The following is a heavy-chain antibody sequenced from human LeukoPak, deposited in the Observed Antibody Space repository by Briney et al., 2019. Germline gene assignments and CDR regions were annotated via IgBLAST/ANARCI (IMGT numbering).Heavy chain of an antibody. CDR2: IYTSGNT. V-gene: IGHV4-59*10. CDR1: GGSFSGYY. D-gene: IGHD4-11*01. J-gene: IGHJ4*02. Sequence: SETLSLTCAVYGGSFSGYYWSWIRQPAGKGLEWIGRIYTSGNTYYNPSLKSRVTMSVDTSKNQFSLKLSSVTAADTAVYYCARLSTVTTSFDYWGQGTLVTVSS. CDR3: ARLSTVTTSFDY.